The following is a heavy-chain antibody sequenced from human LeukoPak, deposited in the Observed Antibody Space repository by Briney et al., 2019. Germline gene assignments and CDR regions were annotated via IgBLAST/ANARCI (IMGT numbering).Heavy chain of an antibody. V-gene: IGHV1-2*02. Sequence: VSVTVSCKSSGYTFTHYFVHWLRQAPGQPLDWMGWINPNTDYTNYAKKFQGRISLIRKTSNSTAYMELMKLRYDDTAVYYCAREAYCGSTSCNQDLWGQGTLVTVSS. J-gene: IGHJ5*02. D-gene: IGHD2-2*01. CDR1: GYTFTHYF. CDR2: INPNTDYT. CDR3: AREAYCGSTSCNQDL.